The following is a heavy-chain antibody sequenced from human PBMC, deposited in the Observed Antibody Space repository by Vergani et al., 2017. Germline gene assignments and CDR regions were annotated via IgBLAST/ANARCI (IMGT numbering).Heavy chain of an antibody. CDR2: IRNKAYGGTT. Sequence: EVQLVESGGGLVPPGRSLRLSCAASGFSFGDYAMTWVRQAPGKGLEWVAFIRNKAYGGTTEYAASVKGRFTISRDNAKNSLYLQMNSLRAEDTALYYCAKDHYDFWSGYPNLSPFDLWGRGTLVTVSS. CDR1: GFSFGDYA. D-gene: IGHD3-3*01. CDR3: AKDHYDFWSGYPNLSPFDL. J-gene: IGHJ2*01. V-gene: IGHV3-49*04.